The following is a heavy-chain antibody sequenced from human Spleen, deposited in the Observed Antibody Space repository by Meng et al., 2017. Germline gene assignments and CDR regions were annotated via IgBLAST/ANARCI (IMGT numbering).Heavy chain of an antibody. Sequence: VKVSCKALGGIFSNYVIGWVRQAPGQGLAWMGGINAVFGTTNYAQKFQDRVTITSDESTSTVYMELTRLTSEDTAVYFCARKAGNCISTTCYSLDYWGQGTLVTVSS. V-gene: IGHV1-69*01. CDR1: GGIFSNYV. CDR2: INAVFGTT. J-gene: IGHJ4*02. D-gene: IGHD2-2*01. CDR3: ARKAGNCISTTCYSLDY.